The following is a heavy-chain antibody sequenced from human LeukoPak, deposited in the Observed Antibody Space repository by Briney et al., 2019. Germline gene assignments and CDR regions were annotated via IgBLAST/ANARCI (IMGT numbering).Heavy chain of an antibody. CDR2: ISSSSSYI. CDR1: GFTFSSYS. CDR3: ARSDPQYYYDSSGYSYPLEFFQH. J-gene: IGHJ1*01. V-gene: IGHV3-21*01. D-gene: IGHD3-22*01. Sequence: PGGSLRLSCAASGFTFSSYSMNWVRRAPGKGLEWVSSISSSSSYIYYADSVEGRFTISRDNAKNSLYLQMNSLRGEDTAVYYCARSDPQYYYDSSGYSYPLEFFQHWGQGTLVTVSS.